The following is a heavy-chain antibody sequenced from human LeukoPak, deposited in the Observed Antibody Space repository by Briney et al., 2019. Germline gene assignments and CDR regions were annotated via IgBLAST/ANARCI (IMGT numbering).Heavy chain of an antibody. V-gene: IGHV1-46*01. CDR1: GYTFTSYY. CDR2: INPTGGST. Sequence: ASVKVSCKASGYTFTSYYMHWVRQAPGQGLEWMGIINPTGGSTSYAQKFQGRVTMTRDTSTSTVYMELSSLRSEDTAVYYWASVLGARGFARGYYYGGMDAWGQGTTVTVSS. D-gene: IGHD3-10*01. J-gene: IGHJ6*02. CDR3: ASVLGARGFARGYYYGGMDA.